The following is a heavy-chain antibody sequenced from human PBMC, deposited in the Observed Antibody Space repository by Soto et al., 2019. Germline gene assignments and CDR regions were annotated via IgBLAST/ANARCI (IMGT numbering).Heavy chain of an antibody. CDR2: IYYSGST. Sequence: SETQSLTCTVSGGSIRSYYWSWIRQPPGKGLEWIGYIYYSGSTNYNPSLKSRVTISVDTSKNQFSLKLSSVTAADTAVYYCAREITYYDILTGYYPDAFDIWGQGTMVTVSS. CDR1: GGSIRSYY. D-gene: IGHD3-9*01. V-gene: IGHV4-59*01. J-gene: IGHJ3*02. CDR3: AREITYYDILTGYYPDAFDI.